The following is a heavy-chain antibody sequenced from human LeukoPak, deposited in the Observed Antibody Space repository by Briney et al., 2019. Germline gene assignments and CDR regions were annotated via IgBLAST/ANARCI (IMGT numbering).Heavy chain of an antibody. CDR2: ISGSGGST. D-gene: IGHD2-21*02. Sequence: GGSLRLSCATTGFTFSSSAMRWVRQDSGKASESVSSISGSGGSTYYADSVKGRFTISRDNSKNTLYLQMNSLRAEDTAVYYCAKDLHIVVVTGSFDYWGQGTLVTVSS. V-gene: IGHV3-23*01. J-gene: IGHJ4*02. CDR3: AKDLHIVVVTGSFDY. CDR1: GFTFSSSA.